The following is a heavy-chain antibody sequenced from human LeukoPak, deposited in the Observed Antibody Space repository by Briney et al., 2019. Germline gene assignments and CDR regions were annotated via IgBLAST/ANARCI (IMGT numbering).Heavy chain of an antibody. V-gene: IGHV1-2*02. Sequence: ASVKVSCKASGYTFTGYYIHWVRQAPGQGLEWMGWINPNTDGTNYAQKFQGRVTMTRDTSISTAYMELSRLRSDDTAVYYCARDGLLGIPFDCGGQGTLVTVS. CDR3: ARDGLLGIPFDC. CDR1: GYTFTGYY. CDR2: INPNTDGT. J-gene: IGHJ4*02. D-gene: IGHD7-27*01.